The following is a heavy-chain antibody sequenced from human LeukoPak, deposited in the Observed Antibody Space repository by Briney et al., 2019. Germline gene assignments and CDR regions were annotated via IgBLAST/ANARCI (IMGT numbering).Heavy chain of an antibody. V-gene: IGHV4-59*01. CDR3: ARDRVTMVRGVPSGMDV. J-gene: IGHJ6*04. Sequence: PSETLSLTCTVSGGSISSYCWSWIRQPPGKGLEWIGYIYYSGNTNYNPSLKSRVTISVDTYKNQFSLKLSSVTAADTAVYYCARDRVTMVRGVPSGMDVWGKGTTVTVSS. CDR2: IYYSGNT. D-gene: IGHD3-10*01. CDR1: GGSISSYC.